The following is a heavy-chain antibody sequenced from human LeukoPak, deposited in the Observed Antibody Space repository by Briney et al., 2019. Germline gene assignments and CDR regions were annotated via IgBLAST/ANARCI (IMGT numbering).Heavy chain of an antibody. CDR2: ISHDGTNK. D-gene: IGHD2-15*01. Sequence: GGSLRLSCTASGFTFGDYALTWVRQAPGRGLEWVAVISHDGTNKYYGDSVKGRFTISRDNSKNTLDLQMNSLRAEDTAVYYCAKSPGLYCSGGSCQGGRFDPWGQGTRVTVSS. J-gene: IGHJ5*02. CDR1: GFTFGDYA. V-gene: IGHV3-30*04. CDR3: AKSPGLYCSGGSCQGGRFDP.